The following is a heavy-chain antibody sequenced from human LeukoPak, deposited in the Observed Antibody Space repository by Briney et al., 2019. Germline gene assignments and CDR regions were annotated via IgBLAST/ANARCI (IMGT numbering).Heavy chain of an antibody. D-gene: IGHD3-10*01. V-gene: IGHV3-21*04. CDR2: ISSNSSYI. CDR3: ARVITMVRGDAFDI. J-gene: IGHJ3*02. Sequence: GGSLRVSCAASGFTFSSYSMNWVRQAPGQGLEWVSSISSNSSYIYYADSVKGRFTISRDNAKSSLYMQMNSLRADDTAVYYCARVITMVRGDAFDIWGQGTMVTVSS. CDR1: GFTFSSYS.